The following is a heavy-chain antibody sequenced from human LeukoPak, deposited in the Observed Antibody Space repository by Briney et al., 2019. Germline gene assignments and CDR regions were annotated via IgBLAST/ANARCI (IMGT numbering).Heavy chain of an antibody. V-gene: IGHV3-30-3*01. CDR2: ISYDGSKI. D-gene: IGHD6-13*01. CDR3: ARGPPQQQLDY. Sequence: GGSLRLSCAASGFTFSSYPLHWVRQAPGKGLEWVTLISYDGSKIYYADSVKGRFTISGDNAKNSLYLQMNSLRAEDTAVYYCARGPPQQQLDYWGQGTLVTVSS. CDR1: GFTFSSYP. J-gene: IGHJ4*02.